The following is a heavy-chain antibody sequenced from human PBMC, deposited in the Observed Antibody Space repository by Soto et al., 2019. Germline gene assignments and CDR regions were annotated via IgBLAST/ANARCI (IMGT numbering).Heavy chain of an antibody. CDR2: IIPVFDTV. V-gene: IGHV1-69*13. D-gene: IGHD3-16*01. Sequence: SVKVSCKDTGGLFSSYAVSWVRQAPGQGLEWMGGIIPVFDTVYYAQKFQGRVTITAEESTNTAYMELSSLSSQDTAMYYCARVLRGYVWFNLFWGQGTLVTVSS. CDR1: GGLFSSYA. CDR3: ARVLRGYVWFNLF. J-gene: IGHJ4*02.